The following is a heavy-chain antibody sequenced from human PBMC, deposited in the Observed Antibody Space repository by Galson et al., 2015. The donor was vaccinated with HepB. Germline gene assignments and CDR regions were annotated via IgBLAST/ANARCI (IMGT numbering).Heavy chain of an antibody. J-gene: IGHJ4*02. CDR3: AREVSSGLITPLDY. D-gene: IGHD3-22*01. CDR2: INTNTGNP. CDR1: GYTFTSYA. Sequence: SVKVSCKASGYTFTSYAMNWVRQAPGQGLEWMGWINTNTGNPTYAQGFTGRFVFSLDTSVSTAYLQISSLKAEDTAVYYCAREVSSGLITPLDYWGQGTLVTVSS. V-gene: IGHV7-4-1*02.